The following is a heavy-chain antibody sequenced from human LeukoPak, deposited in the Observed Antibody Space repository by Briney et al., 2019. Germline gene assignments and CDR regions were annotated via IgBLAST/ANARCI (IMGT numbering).Heavy chain of an antibody. V-gene: IGHV3-23*01. CDR2: ISGSGGGT. J-gene: IGHJ4*02. CDR3: AKEYTGTFSPFPSYFDN. D-gene: IGHD1-26*01. CDR1: GFTFNSYA. Sequence: GGSLRLSCAASGFTFNSYAMTWVRQAPGKGLEWVSAISGSGGGTYFADSVKGRFTISRDNSKNTLYLQMDSLRAEDTAVYYCAKEYTGTFSPFPSYFDNWGQGTLVTVSS.